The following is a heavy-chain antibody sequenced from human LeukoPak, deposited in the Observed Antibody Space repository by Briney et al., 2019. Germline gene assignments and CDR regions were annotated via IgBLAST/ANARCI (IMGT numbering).Heavy chain of an antibody. Sequence: SETLSLTCSVSGGSISSSNYYWSWIRQPAGKGLEWIGRIYTSESTNYNPSLKSRVTISVDKSKNQLSLKLSSVTAADTAVYYCTRLRPSTNHALDPWGQGTLVTVSS. CDR2: IYTSEST. D-gene: IGHD1-14*01. CDR3: TRLRPSTNHALDP. J-gene: IGHJ5*02. V-gene: IGHV4-61*02. CDR1: GGSISSSNYY.